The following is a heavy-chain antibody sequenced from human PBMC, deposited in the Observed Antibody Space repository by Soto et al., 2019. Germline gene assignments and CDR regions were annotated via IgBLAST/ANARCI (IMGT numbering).Heavy chain of an antibody. V-gene: IGHV4-31*03. J-gene: IGHJ3*02. CDR2: IYYSGST. CDR3: ARDYVPRGFRYYDSSGPLDAFDI. Sequence: TLSLTCTVSGGSISSGGYYWIWIRHHPGKGLEWIGYIYYSGSTYYNPSLKSRVTISVDTSKNQFSLKLSPVTAADTAVYYCARDYVPRGFRYYDSSGPLDAFDIWGQGTMVTVSS. CDR1: GGSISSGGYY. D-gene: IGHD3-22*01.